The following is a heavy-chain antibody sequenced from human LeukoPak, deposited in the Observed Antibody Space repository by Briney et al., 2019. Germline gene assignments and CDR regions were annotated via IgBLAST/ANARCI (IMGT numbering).Heavy chain of an antibody. CDR3: ARDLRYSGYPQNFDY. J-gene: IGHJ4*02. V-gene: IGHV7-4-1*02. CDR1: RYTFTSYA. CDR2: INTNTGNP. Sequence: ASVKVSCKASRYTFTSYAMNWVRQAPGQGLEWMGWINTNTGNPTYAQGFTGRFVFSLDTSVSTAYLQISSLKAEDTAVYYCARDLRYSGYPQNFDYWGQGTLVTVSS. D-gene: IGHD5-12*01.